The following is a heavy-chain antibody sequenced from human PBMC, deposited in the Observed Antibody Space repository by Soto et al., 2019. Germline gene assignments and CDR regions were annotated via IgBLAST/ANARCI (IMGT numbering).Heavy chain of an antibody. CDR2: ISAYNGNT. CDR3: ARIFSPRGPLWSGYYTLSYFDY. D-gene: IGHD3-3*01. Sequence: GAPVKVSCKGSGFTLSHYCISWVRQAPGQRRGWMGWISAYNGNTNYAQKLQGRVTMTTDTSTSTAYMEMRSLSSDDTAVYYCARIFSPRGPLWSGYYTLSYFDYWGQGTLVTVSS. CDR1: GFTLSHYC. J-gene: IGHJ4*02. V-gene: IGHV1-18*01.